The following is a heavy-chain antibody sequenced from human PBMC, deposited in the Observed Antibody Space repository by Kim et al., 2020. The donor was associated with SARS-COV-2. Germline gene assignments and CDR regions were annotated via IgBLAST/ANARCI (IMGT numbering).Heavy chain of an antibody. V-gene: IGHV3-53*01. D-gene: IGHD3-3*01. J-gene: IGHJ4*02. CDR1: GFTVRNNY. Sequence: GGSLRLSCAASGFTVRNNYMSWVRQAPGKGLEWVSSIYAGGDTKYADYVKGRFTISRDNSKNTLYLQMTSLRAEDTAVYYCASFYSGNSMGHVFYDYWGQGTLVSVTS. CDR2: IYAGGDT. CDR3: ASFYSGNSMGHVFYDY.